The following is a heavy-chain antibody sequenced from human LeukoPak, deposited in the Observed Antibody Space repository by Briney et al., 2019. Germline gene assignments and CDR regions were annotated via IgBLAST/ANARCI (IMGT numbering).Heavy chain of an antibody. CDR3: AREGMAAATTWWFDP. J-gene: IGHJ5*02. D-gene: IGHD6-13*01. CDR2: ISSSSSYI. V-gene: IGHV3-21*01. Sequence: GGSLRLSCAASGFTFSSYSMNWVRQAPGKWLEWVSSISSSSSYIYYADSVKGRFTISRDNAKNSLYLQMNSLRAEDTAVYYCAREGMAAATTWWFDPWGQGTLVTVSS. CDR1: GFTFSSYS.